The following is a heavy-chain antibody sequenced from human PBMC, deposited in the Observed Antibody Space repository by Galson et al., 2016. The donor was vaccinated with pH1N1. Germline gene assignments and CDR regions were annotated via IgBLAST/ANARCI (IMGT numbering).Heavy chain of an antibody. V-gene: IGHV3-74*01. Sequence: SLRLSCAASGFTFSRYWMHWVRQGPGKGLVWVSRINSDGSSRSHADSVDGRFTISRDNATKPLYLQMNSLRAEDTGVYYFTRDRAFGDYGGASDIWGQGTMVTVSS. J-gene: IGHJ3*02. CDR1: GFTFSRYW. D-gene: IGHD4/OR15-4a*01. CDR3: TRDRAFGDYGGASDI. CDR2: INSDGSSR.